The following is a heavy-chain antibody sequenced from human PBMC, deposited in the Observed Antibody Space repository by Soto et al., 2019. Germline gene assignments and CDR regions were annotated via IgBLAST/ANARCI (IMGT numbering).Heavy chain of an antibody. J-gene: IGHJ4*02. CDR1: GFTFTRYS. Sequence: GGSLRLSCAASGFTFTRYSMNWVRQAPGKGLEWVSSISSTTNYIYYADSMKGRLTVSRDNAKNSVYLEMNSLSAEDTAVYYCARESEDLTSNFDYWGQGTLVTVSS. V-gene: IGHV3-21*01. CDR3: ARESEDLTSNFDY. CDR2: ISSTTNYI.